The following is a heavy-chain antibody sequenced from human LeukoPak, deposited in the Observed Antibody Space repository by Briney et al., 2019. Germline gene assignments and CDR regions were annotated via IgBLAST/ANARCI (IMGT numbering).Heavy chain of an antibody. CDR3: ARGPNTAGNYRAFDL. CDR1: SGSISSTTYY. D-gene: IGHD4-11*01. Sequence: SETLSLTCTVSSGSISSTTYYWAWLRQPPGKGLEWIGSIYYNGDTHYNPSLKGRVIISADTSKDQFSLKLTSVTAADTAAYYCARGPNTAGNYRAFDLWGQGTKVTVSS. CDR2: IYYNGDT. V-gene: IGHV4-39*07. J-gene: IGHJ3*01.